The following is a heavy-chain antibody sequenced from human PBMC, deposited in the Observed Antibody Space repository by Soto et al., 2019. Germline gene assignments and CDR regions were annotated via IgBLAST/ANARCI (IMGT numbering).Heavy chain of an antibody. J-gene: IGHJ4*02. CDR1: GFTFSSYS. Sequence: EVQLVESGGGLVKPGGSLRFSCTASGFTFSSYSMNWVRQAPGKGLEWVSSISSSSSYIYYADSVKGRFTISRDNAKNSLYLQMNSLRAEDTAVYYCIAAAGTFYFDYWGQGTLVTVSS. CDR3: IAAAGTFYFDY. D-gene: IGHD6-13*01. V-gene: IGHV3-21*01. CDR2: ISSSSSYI.